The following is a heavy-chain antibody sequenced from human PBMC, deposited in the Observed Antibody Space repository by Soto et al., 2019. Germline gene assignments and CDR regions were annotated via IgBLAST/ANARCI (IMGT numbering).Heavy chain of an antibody. Sequence: SETLSLTCTVSGASISYGGFSWSWIRQSPGKGLEWIGYISHLENTYLHPSFKSRLTMSIDRTRNQFSLKLSSVTAADMAVYYCARGGGYDSFDYWDQGVLVTVSS. CDR2: ISHLENT. CDR1: GASISYGGFS. J-gene: IGHJ4*02. V-gene: IGHV4-30-2*06. D-gene: IGHD5-12*01. CDR3: ARGGGYDSFDY.